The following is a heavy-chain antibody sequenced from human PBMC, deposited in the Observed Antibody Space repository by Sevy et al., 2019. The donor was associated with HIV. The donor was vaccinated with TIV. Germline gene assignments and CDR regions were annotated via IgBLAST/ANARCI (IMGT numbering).Heavy chain of an antibody. V-gene: IGHV3-53*01. CDR2: IYSGGST. CDR3: ARVPTYYDFWSGSAVYYGMDV. J-gene: IGHJ6*02. Sequence: GGSLRLSCAASGFTVSSNYMSWVRQAPGKGLEWVSVIYSGGSTYYADSVKGRFNISRDNSKNTLYLQMNGLRAEDTAVYYCARVPTYYDFWSGSAVYYGMDVWGQGTTVTVSS. CDR1: GFTVSSNY. D-gene: IGHD3-3*01.